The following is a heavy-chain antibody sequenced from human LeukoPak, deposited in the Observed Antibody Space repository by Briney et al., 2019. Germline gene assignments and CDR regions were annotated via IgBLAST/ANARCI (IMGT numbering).Heavy chain of an antibody. J-gene: IGHJ1*01. CDR3: ARGDYDSSGYQPAEYFHH. D-gene: IGHD3-22*01. CDR1: GGTFISYA. CDR2: IIPIFGTA. Sequence: SVKVSCKASGGTFISYAISWVRQAPGQGLEWMGGIIPIFGTANYAQKFQGRVTITADESTSTAYMELSSLRSEDTAVYYCARGDYDSSGYQPAEYFHHWGQGTLVTVSS. V-gene: IGHV1-69*13.